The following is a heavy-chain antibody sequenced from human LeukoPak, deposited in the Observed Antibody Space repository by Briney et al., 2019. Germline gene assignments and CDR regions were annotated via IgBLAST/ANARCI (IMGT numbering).Heavy chain of an antibody. Sequence: SVKVSCKASGGTFSSYAVSWVRQAPGQGLEWMGGIIPIFGTANYAQKFQGRVTITADESTSTAYMELRGLRSEDTAVYYCVRDGEGAAISVNYWFDPWGQGTLVTVSS. J-gene: IGHJ5*02. D-gene: IGHD2-2*02. V-gene: IGHV1-69*13. CDR2: IIPIFGTA. CDR3: VRDGEGAAISVNYWFDP. CDR1: GGTFSSYA.